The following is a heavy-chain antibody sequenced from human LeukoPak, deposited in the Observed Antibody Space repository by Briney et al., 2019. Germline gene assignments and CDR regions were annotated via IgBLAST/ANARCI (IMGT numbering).Heavy chain of an antibody. V-gene: IGHV3-21*06. CDR2: ISSDSSDI. Sequence: GGSLRLSCVGSGFTFSSLAMNWVRQAPGKGLEWVSSISSDSSDIHCVDSVKGRFTISRDNARNSLYLQMNNLRAEDTAVYFCASLPWLVRWIYYWGQGTLVTVSS. J-gene: IGHJ4*02. CDR1: GFTFSSLA. CDR3: ASLPWLVRWIYY. D-gene: IGHD6-19*01.